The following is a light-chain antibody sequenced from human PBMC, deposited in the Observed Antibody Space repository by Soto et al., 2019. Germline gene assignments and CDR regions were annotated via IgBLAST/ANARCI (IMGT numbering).Light chain of an antibody. CDR3: QQYGVPPFN. Sequence: EIVLTQSPGALSLSPGEGATLSCRAIQAVISGYLAWYQQKPGQAPMLLMYGVSSRPTGISDRFSGSGSGTEFTLTITRLEPEDFALYYCQQYGVPPFNFGQGTKLQIK. J-gene: IGKJ2*01. CDR2: GVS. V-gene: IGKV3-20*01. CDR1: QAVISGY.